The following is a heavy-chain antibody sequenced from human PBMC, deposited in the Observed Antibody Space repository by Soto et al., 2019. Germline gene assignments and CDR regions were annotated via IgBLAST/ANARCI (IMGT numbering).Heavy chain of an antibody. CDR3: AKSEGYSFDI. Sequence: EVQLVESGGGLVQPGGSPRLSCAASGLSFSSHWMSWVRQAPGRGLEWVANIRQDGGEEQYSDSVKGRFTLSRDNAKNSLYLQMNGLRVDDTAVYYCAKSEGYSFDIRGQGTMVTVSS. D-gene: IGHD1-1*01. V-gene: IGHV3-7*01. J-gene: IGHJ3*02. CDR1: GLSFSSHW. CDR2: IRQDGGEE.